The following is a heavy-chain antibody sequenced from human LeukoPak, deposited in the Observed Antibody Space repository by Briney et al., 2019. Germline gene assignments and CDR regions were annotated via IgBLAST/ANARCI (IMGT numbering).Heavy chain of an antibody. CDR1: GYTFTGYY. Sequence: ASVKVSCKASGYTFTGYYMHWVRQAPGQGLEWMGIINPSGGSTSYAQKFQGRVTMTRDTSTSTVYMELSSLRSEDTAVYYCARDNGIVVVPAVTGGSDYWGQGTLVTVSS. CDR2: INPSGGST. D-gene: IGHD2-2*01. CDR3: ARDNGIVVVPAVTGGSDY. J-gene: IGHJ4*02. V-gene: IGHV1-46*01.